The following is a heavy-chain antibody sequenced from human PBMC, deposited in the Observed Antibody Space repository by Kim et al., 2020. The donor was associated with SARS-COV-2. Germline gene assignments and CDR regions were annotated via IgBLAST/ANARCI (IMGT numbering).Heavy chain of an antibody. CDR3: ARATPYSSSWYTRGYYFDY. J-gene: IGHJ4*02. D-gene: IGHD6-13*01. V-gene: IGHV3-74*01. Sequence: GGSLRLSCAASGFTFSSYWMHWVRQAPGKGLVWVSRINSDGSSTSYADSVKGRFTISRDNAKNTLYLQMNSLRAEDTAVYYCARATPYSSSWYTRGYYFDYWGQGTLVTVSS. CDR1: GFTFSSYW. CDR2: INSDGSST.